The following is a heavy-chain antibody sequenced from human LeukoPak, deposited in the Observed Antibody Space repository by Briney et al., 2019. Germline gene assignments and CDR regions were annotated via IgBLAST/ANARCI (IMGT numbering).Heavy chain of an antibody. V-gene: IGHV5-51*01. CDR2: IYPGDSDT. J-gene: IGHJ4*02. D-gene: IGHD6-19*01. Sequence: GGSLRLSCAASGFTFSSYWIGWVRQMPGKGLEWMGIIYPGDSDTRYSPSFQGQVTISADKSISTAYLQWSSLKASDTAMYYCARRQAGKPFDYWGQGTLVTVSS. CDR1: GFTFSSYW. CDR3: ARRQAGKPFDY.